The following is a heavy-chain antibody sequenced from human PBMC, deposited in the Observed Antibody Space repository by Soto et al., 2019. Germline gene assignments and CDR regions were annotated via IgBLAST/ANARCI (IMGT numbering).Heavy chain of an antibody. J-gene: IGHJ4*02. D-gene: IGHD5-12*01. Sequence: ASVKVSCKASGYTFTGYYMHWVRQAPGQGLEWMGWINPNSGGTNYAQKFQGWVTMTRDTSISTAYMELSRLRSDDTAVYYCARDGEYSGYETPFDYWGQGTLVTVSS. CDR3: ARDGEYSGYETPFDY. CDR2: INPNSGGT. CDR1: GYTFTGYY. V-gene: IGHV1-2*04.